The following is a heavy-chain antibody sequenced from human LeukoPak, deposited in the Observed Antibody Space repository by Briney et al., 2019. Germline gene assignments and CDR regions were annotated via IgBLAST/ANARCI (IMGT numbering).Heavy chain of an antibody. J-gene: IGHJ6*04. CDR1: GGSFSGYY. Sequence: PSETLSLTCAVYGGSFSGYYWSWIRQPPGKGLEWIGEINHSGSTNYNPSLESRVTISVDTSKNQFSLKLSSVTAADTAVYYCARDGTMVRALLVWGKGTTVTVSS. CDR2: INHSGST. V-gene: IGHV4-34*01. CDR3: ARDGTMVRALLV. D-gene: IGHD3-10*01.